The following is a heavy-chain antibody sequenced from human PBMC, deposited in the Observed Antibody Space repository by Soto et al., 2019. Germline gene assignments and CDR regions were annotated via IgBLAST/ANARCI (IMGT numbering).Heavy chain of an antibody. CDR3: ARDRRIVVPNYYYGMDV. V-gene: IGHV4-59*01. D-gene: IGHD3-22*01. CDR1: GGSISSYY. CDR2: IYYSGST. Sequence: SETLSLTCTVSGGSISSYYWSWIRQPPGKGLEWIGYIYYSGSTNYNPSLKSRVTISVDTSKNQFSLKLSSVTAADTAVYYCARDRRIVVPNYYYGMDVWGQGTTVTVSS. J-gene: IGHJ6*02.